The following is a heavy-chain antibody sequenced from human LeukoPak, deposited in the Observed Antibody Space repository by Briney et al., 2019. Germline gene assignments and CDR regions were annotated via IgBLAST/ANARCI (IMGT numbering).Heavy chain of an antibody. J-gene: IGHJ4*02. CDR2: INPNSGGT. Sequence: ASVKVSCKASGYTFTGYYMHWVRQVPGQGLEWMGWINPNSGGTNYAQKFQGRVTMTRDTSISTAYMELSRLRSDDTAVYYCARDGFMNYYDSSGPPDYWGQGTLVTVSS. CDR1: GYTFTGYY. D-gene: IGHD3-22*01. CDR3: ARDGFMNYYDSSGPPDY. V-gene: IGHV1-2*02.